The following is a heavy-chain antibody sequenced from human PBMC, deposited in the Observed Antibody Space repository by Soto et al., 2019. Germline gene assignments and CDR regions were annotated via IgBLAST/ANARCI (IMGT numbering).Heavy chain of an antibody. J-gene: IGHJ4*02. V-gene: IGHV3-53*01. Sequence: GGSLRLSCAASGFSVSDNYVTWVRQAPGKGLEWVSVIYAGGDTFYADSVKGRFTISRDTSENMVYLQMRSLTVEDTAVYHCARGLGFCSGGACYEYWGQGTVVTV. CDR1: GFSVSDNY. CDR3: ARGLGFCSGGACYEY. CDR2: IYAGGDT. D-gene: IGHD2-15*01.